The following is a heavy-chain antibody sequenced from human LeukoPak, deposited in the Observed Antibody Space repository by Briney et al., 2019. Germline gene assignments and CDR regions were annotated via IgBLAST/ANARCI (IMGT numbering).Heavy chain of an antibody. CDR3: ASLTLTGPLDY. CDR2: ISSSGRTI. Sequence: GGSLRLSCAASGFTLSDYYMSWIRQAPGKGLEWVSYISSSGRTIYYADSVKGRFTISRDNAKNSLYLQMNSLRAEDTAVYYCASLTLTGPLDYWGQGTLVTVSS. CDR1: GFTLSDYY. D-gene: IGHD1-14*01. V-gene: IGHV3-11*01. J-gene: IGHJ4*02.